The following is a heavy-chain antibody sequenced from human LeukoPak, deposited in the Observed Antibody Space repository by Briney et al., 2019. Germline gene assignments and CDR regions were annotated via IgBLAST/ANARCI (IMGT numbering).Heavy chain of an antibody. V-gene: IGHV1-8*03. D-gene: IGHD6-6*01. CDR3: ARGVRGWMAARSKYYYYYMDV. Sequence: AAVKVSCKASGYTFTSYDINWVRQATGQGLEWMGWMNPNSGNTGYAQKFQGRVTITRNTSISTAYMELSSLRSEDTAVYYCARGVRGWMAARSKYYYYYMDVWGKGTTVTVSS. J-gene: IGHJ6*03. CDR2: MNPNSGNT. CDR1: GYTFTSYD.